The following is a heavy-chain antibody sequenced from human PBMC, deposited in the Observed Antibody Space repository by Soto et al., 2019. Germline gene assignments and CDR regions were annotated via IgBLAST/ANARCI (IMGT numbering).Heavy chain of an antibody. CDR2: INPTLGST. CDR3: ATMKRARLDS. CDR1: GIMSSGYG. D-gene: IGHD6-25*01. J-gene: IGHJ4*02. V-gene: IGHV1-69*09. Sequence: QEQVVQSGPAMKEPGSSVKVSCRASGIMSSGYGFSWVRQAPGHGLEWVGRINPTLGSTQYAQNLQGRVSITVDKSTDTAYLEVTSLRLEDTAIYFCATMKRARLDSWGRGTVVTVSS.